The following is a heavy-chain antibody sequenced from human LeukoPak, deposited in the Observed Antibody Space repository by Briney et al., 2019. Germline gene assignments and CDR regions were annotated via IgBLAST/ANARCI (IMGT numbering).Heavy chain of an antibody. Sequence: ASVKVSCKASGYTFTGYYMHWVRQAPGQGLEWMGWISAYNGNTNYAQKLQGRVTMTTDTSTSTAYMELRSLRSDDTAVYYCARDTRTYYYGSGKDYWGQGTLVTVSS. CDR1: GYTFTGYY. CDR2: ISAYNGNT. D-gene: IGHD3-10*01. J-gene: IGHJ4*02. V-gene: IGHV1-18*04. CDR3: ARDTRTYYYGSGKDY.